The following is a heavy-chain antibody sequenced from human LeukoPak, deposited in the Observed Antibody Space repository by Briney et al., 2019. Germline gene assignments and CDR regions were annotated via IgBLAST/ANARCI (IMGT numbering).Heavy chain of an antibody. CDR1: GGSISSYY. J-gene: IGHJ4*02. CDR2: IYYSGNT. V-gene: IGHV4-59*01. Sequence: SETMSLTCTVSGGSISSYYWSWIRQPPGKGLEWIGYIYYSGNTNYNPSLKSRVTISVDTSKNQFSLKLSSVTAADTAVYYCAREVSVGAIDYWGQGTLVTVSS. CDR3: AREVSVGAIDY. D-gene: IGHD1-26*01.